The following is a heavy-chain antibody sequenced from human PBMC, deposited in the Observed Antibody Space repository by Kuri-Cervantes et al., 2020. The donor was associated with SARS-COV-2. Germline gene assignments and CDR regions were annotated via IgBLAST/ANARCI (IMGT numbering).Heavy chain of an antibody. CDR1: GFTVSSNY. CDR3: ARGDDYGGNYPDY. CDR2: IKQDGSEK. D-gene: IGHD4-23*01. Sequence: GESLKISCAASGFTVSSNYMSWVRQAPGKGLEWVANIKQDGSEKYYVDSVKGRFTISRDNAKNSLYLQMNSLRAEDTAVYYCARGDDYGGNYPDYWGQGTLVTVSS. V-gene: IGHV3-7*01. J-gene: IGHJ4*02.